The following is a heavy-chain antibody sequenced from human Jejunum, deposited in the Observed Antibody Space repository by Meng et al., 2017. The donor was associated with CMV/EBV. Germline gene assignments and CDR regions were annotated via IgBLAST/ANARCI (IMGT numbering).Heavy chain of an antibody. J-gene: IGHJ3*01. CDR1: GFTFSTYA. Sequence: CTASGFTFSTYAMSWVRQAPGKGLEWVAVIYSGGGSLYYEDSVKGRFTISTADSRNTLYLQMNSLRADDTAVYYCAINPWGFPVDVWGQGTAVTVSS. V-gene: IGHV3-23*03. D-gene: IGHD7-27*01. CDR2: IYSGGGSL. CDR3: AINPWGFPVDV.